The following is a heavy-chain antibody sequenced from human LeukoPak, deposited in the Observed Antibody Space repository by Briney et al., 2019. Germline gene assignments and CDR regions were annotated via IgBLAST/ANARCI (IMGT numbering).Heavy chain of an antibody. Sequence: PSQTLSLTCTVSGGSISSGDYHWSWLPQHPGKGLEWIVYIYYSGNTYYNPSLKSRLTMSIDTSKNQFSLKLSAVTAADTAVYYCASCGGSVGSDWFDPWGEGALVSVS. CDR1: GGSISSGDYH. CDR2: IYYSGNT. D-gene: IGHD3-10*01. V-gene: IGHV4-31*03. J-gene: IGHJ5*02. CDR3: ASCGGSVGSDWFDP.